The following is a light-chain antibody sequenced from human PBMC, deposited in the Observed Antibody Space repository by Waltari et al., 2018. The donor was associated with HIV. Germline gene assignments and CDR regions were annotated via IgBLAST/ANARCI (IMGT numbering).Light chain of an antibody. CDR1: SSDVGGSNH. Sequence: QAALTQPASVSGSPGQSITISCTGASSDVGGSNHVSWYQQRPGNAPQLIIYEVNARPSGVSNRFSGSKSDNTASLTISGLQAEDEAHYYCSSCTRGNTLVFGGGTKVTVL. CDR3: SSCTRGNTLV. J-gene: IGLJ3*02. V-gene: IGLV2-14*01. CDR2: EVN.